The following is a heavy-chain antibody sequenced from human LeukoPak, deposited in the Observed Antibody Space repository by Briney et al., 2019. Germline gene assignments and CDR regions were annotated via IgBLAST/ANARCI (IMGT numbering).Heavy chain of an antibody. CDR3: ARDYCSSTSCSWGYYYGMDV. V-gene: IGHV4-4*07. CDR2: IYTSGST. Sequence: PSETLSLTCTVSGGSISSYYWSWIRQPAGKGLEWIGRIYTSGSTNYNPSLKSRVTMSVDTSKNQFSLKLSSVTAADTAVYHCARDYCSSTSCSWGYYYGMDVWGQGTTVTVSS. D-gene: IGHD2-2*01. CDR1: GGSISSYY. J-gene: IGHJ6*02.